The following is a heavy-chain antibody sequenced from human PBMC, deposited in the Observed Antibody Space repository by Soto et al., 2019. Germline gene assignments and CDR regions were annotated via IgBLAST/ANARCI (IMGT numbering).Heavy chain of an antibody. CDR3: ARTGYYDFWSGTKRVDY. V-gene: IGHV1-69*02. J-gene: IGHJ4*02. CDR2: IIPVLGIA. Sequence: GASVKVSCKASGGTFSSYTISWVRQAPGQGLEWMGRIIPVLGIANYAQKFQGRVTITADKSTSTAYMELSSLRSEDTAVYYCARTGYYDFWSGTKRVDYWGQGTLVTVSS. D-gene: IGHD3-3*01. CDR1: GGTFSSYT.